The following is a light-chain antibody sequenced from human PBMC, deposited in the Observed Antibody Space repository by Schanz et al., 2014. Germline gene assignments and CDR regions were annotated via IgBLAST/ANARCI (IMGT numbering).Light chain of an antibody. J-gene: IGLJ3*02. Sequence: QSALTQPASVSGSPGQSITVSCTGTSSDVGGYNSVSWYQQHPGKAPKLMIYDVSNRPSGVSNRFSGSKSGNTASLTISGLQAEDEADYYCTSYTGSGTLWVFGGGTKLTVL. CDR2: DVS. CDR3: TSYTGSGTLWV. V-gene: IGLV2-14*01. CDR1: SSDVGGYNS.